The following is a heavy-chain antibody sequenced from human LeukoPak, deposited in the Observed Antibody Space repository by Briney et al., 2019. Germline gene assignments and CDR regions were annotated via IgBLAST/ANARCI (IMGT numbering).Heavy chain of an antibody. V-gene: IGHV3-23*01. CDR2: ISDSGDST. D-gene: IGHD3-22*01. Sequence: QPGGSLRLSCSASGFTFTSSAMTWVRQLPGKGLDWVSTISDSGDSTYYADSVKGRFTISRDNTKNRPSLQMSGLRAEDTAVYYCAKDQYYYYDSSGSYHGAPFEYWGQGALVTVSA. CDR1: GFTFTSSA. J-gene: IGHJ4*02. CDR3: AKDQYYYYDSSGSYHGAPFEY.